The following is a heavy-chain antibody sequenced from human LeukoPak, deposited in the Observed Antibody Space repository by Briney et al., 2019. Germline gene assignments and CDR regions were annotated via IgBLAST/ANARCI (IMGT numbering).Heavy chain of an antibody. CDR2: ISYDGSNK. CDR1: GFTFSSYG. Sequence: PGRSLRLSCAASGFTFSSYGMHWVRQAPGKELEWVAVISYDGSNKYYADSVKGRFTISRDNSKNTLYLQMNSLRAEDTAVYYCASRPYYGDYSFDYWGQGTLVTVSS. J-gene: IGHJ4*02. D-gene: IGHD4-17*01. CDR3: ASRPYYGDYSFDY. V-gene: IGHV3-30*03.